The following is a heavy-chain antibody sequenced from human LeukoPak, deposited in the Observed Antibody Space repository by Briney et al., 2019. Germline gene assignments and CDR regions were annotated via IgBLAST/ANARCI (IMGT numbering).Heavy chain of an antibody. Sequence: SVKVSCKASGGTFSSYAISWVRQAPGQGLEWMGGIIPIFGTANYAQKFQGRVTITADESTSTAYMELSSLRSEDTAVYYCARVKLAAAGYGYFDYWGQGTLVTVSS. CDR1: GGTFSSYA. CDR2: IIPIFGTA. J-gene: IGHJ4*02. D-gene: IGHD6-13*01. V-gene: IGHV1-69*13. CDR3: ARVKLAAAGYGYFDY.